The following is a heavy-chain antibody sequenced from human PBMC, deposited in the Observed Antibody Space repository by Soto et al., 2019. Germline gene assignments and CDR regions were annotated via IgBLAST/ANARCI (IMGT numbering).Heavy chain of an antibody. CDR3: ARVRLRAVVVAGTVYN. CDR1: GYTFTSYG. J-gene: IGHJ1*01. CDR2: ISGYNGNT. Sequence: GAAVKPSCKASGYTFTSYGISWVRQAPGQGLEWMGWISGYNGNTNYAQKIQDRVTVTTDTSTSTAYMELRSLRSDDTAVYFCARVRLRAVVVAGTVYNWG. V-gene: IGHV1-18*04. D-gene: IGHD2-15*01.